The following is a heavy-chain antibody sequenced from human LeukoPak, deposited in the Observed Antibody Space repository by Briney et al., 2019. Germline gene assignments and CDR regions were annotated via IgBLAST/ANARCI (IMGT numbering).Heavy chain of an antibody. CDR1: GGSISSNSYY. Sequence: SETLSLTCTVSGGSISSNSYYWGWIRQPPGKGLEWIGSIYYSGSTYYNPSLKSRVTISVDTSKNQFSLKLSSVTAADTAVYYCARLPARLDYFDYWGQGTLVTVSS. D-gene: IGHD6-19*01. J-gene: IGHJ4*02. CDR2: IYYSGST. V-gene: IGHV4-39*01. CDR3: ARLPARLDYFDY.